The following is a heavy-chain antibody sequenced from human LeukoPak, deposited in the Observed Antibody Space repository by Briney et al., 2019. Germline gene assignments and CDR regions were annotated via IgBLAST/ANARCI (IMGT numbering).Heavy chain of an antibody. J-gene: IGHJ4*02. Sequence: GASVKVSCKASGYTFTVYYMHWVRQAPGQGLEWMGWINTNTGNPTYAQGFFTGRYVFSLDTSVNTAYLQITGLKADDTAVYYCGRDPKLGIRGYTYGYSEFWGQGTLVTVAS. V-gene: IGHV7-4-1*02. CDR3: GRDPKLGIRGYTYGYSEF. CDR2: INTNTGNP. CDR1: GYTFTVYY. D-gene: IGHD5-18*01.